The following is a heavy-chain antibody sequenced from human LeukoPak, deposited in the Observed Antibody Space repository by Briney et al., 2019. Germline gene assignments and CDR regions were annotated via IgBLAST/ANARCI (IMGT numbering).Heavy chain of an antibody. CDR1: GFTFDNYR. J-gene: IGHJ4*02. CDR2: VNADGGNT. V-gene: IGHV3-23*01. Sequence: GGSLRLSCAASGFTFDNYRMSWVRQAPGKGLEWVSTVNADGGNTYYADSVKGRFTISRDNSKSTLILQINSLRVEDTALYYCTKRVKYGGTWDHFADWGQGTLVTVSS. CDR3: TKRVKYGGTWDHFAD. D-gene: IGHD1-26*01.